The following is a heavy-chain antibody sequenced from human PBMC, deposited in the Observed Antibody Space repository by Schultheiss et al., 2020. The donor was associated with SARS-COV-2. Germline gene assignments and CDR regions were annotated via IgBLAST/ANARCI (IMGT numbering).Heavy chain of an antibody. CDR2: IYYSGST. CDR3: ARADFYYYDSSGFHYYYYGMDV. J-gene: IGHJ6*02. CDR1: GGSISSYY. V-gene: IGHV4-59*01. D-gene: IGHD3-22*01. Sequence: SQTLSLTCTVSGGSISSYYWSWIRQPPGKGLEWIGYIYYSGSTNYNPSLKSRVTISVDTSKNQFSLKLSSVTAADTAVYYCARADFYYYDSSGFHYYYYGMDVWGQGTTVTVSS.